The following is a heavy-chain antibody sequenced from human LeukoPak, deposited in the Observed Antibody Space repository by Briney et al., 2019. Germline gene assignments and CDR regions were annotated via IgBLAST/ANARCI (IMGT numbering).Heavy chain of an antibody. Sequence: GGSLRLSCAASGFTFSSYAMNWVRQAPGTGLEWVSVISGGGGSTYYADSVKGRFTISRDNSRNTLYLQMNSLRAEDTAVYYCARALNGFDIWGPGTLVTVSS. CDR2: ISGGGGST. J-gene: IGHJ3*02. CDR1: GFTFSSYA. CDR3: ARALNGFDI. V-gene: IGHV3-23*01.